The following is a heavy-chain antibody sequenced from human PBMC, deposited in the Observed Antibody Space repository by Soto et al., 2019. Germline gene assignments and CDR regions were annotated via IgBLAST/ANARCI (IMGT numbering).Heavy chain of an antibody. CDR1: GGTFSSHT. V-gene: IGHV1-69*08. D-gene: IGHD4-17*01. CDR3: ASPDFGDYWYFDL. J-gene: IGHJ2*01. Sequence: QDQLVQSGAEVKKPGSSVKVSCKASGGTFSSHTFSWVRQAPGQGLEWMGRIIPALGTATYAQKFQGRVTLTADESAPTVYMELHSLRSDDTAVYYCASPDFGDYWYFDLWGRGTLVTVSS. CDR2: IIPALGTA.